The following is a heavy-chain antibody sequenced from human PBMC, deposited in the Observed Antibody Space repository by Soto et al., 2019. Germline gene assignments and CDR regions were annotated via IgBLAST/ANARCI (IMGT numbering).Heavy chain of an antibody. J-gene: IGHJ6*02. CDR1: GGSVRSGSYY. D-gene: IGHD3-3*01. CDR3: ARTERGTIFGVANYYYYGMDV. CDR2: IYYRGST. Sequence: PSETLSLTCSVSGGSVRSGSYYWSWIRQPPGKGLEWIGYIYYRGSTNYNPSLKSRVTISVDTSKNQFSLKLSSVTAADTAVYYCARTERGTIFGVANYYYYGMDVWGQGTTVTV. V-gene: IGHV4-61*01.